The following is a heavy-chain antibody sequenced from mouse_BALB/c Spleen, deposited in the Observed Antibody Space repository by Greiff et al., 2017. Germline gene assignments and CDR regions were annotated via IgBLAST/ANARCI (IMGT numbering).Heavy chain of an antibody. CDR2: IWWDGDK. Sequence: QVTLKVSGPGILQPSQTLSLTCSSSGFSLSTSGMGVVWIRHPSGKGREWLVHIWWDGDKYYNTALKSGLTISKDTSKNQVFLRIASVETADTATYYCARPSLLRLPDYDYWGQGTPLTVSS. V-gene: IGHV8-8*01. J-gene: IGHJ2*01. CDR3: ARPSLLRLPDYDY. CDR1: GFSLSTSGMG. D-gene: IGHD1-2*01.